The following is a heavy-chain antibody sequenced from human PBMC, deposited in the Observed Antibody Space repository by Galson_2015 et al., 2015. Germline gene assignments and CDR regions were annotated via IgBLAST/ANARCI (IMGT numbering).Heavy chain of an antibody. CDR3: ARDVAEYCSGGSCYSDYYYYYMDV. V-gene: IGHV1-69*13. Sequence: SVKVSCKASGGTFSSYAISWVRQAPGQGLEWMGGIIPIFGTANSAQKFQGRVTITADESTSTAYMELSSLRSEDTAVYYCARDVAEYCSGGSCYSDYYYYYMDVWGKGTTVTVSS. J-gene: IGHJ6*03. D-gene: IGHD2-15*01. CDR1: GGTFSSYA. CDR2: IIPIFGTA.